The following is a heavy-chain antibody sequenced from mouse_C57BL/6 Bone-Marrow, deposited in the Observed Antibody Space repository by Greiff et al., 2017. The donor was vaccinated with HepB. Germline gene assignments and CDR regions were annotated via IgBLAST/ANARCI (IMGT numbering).Heavy chain of an antibody. CDR3: ARRTLRYPAWFAY. J-gene: IGHJ3*01. Sequence: VHVKQSGAELVKPGASVKLSCTASGFNIKDYYMHWVKQRTEQGLEWIGRIDPEDGETKYAPKFQGKATITADTSSNTAYLQLSSLTSEDTAVYYCARRTLRYPAWFAYWGQGTLVTVSA. D-gene: IGHD1-1*01. CDR1: GFNIKDYY. V-gene: IGHV14-2*01. CDR2: IDPEDGET.